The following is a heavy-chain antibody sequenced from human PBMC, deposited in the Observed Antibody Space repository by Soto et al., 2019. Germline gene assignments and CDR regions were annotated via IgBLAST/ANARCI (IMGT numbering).Heavy chain of an antibody. Sequence: SETLYLTCTVSGGSISSGGYYWSWIRQHPGKGLEWIGYIYYSGSTYYNPSLKSRVTISVDTSKNQFSLKLSSVTAADTAVYYCARADYGSFFDYWGQGTLVTVSS. CDR1: GGSISSGGYY. CDR3: ARADYGSFFDY. CDR2: IYYSGST. J-gene: IGHJ4*02. D-gene: IGHD4-17*01. V-gene: IGHV4-31*03.